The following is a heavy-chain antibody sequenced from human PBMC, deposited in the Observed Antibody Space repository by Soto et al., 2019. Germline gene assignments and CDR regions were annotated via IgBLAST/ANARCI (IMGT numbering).Heavy chain of an antibody. Sequence: AGSIGLSSAVSRLTVSGNYMSWVRKAPGKGLEWVSTIYSGGSTYYADSVKGRFTISRDNSKNTLYLQMNSLRAEDTAVYYCAREDYDSSGPDAFDIWGQGTMVTVSS. D-gene: IGHD3-22*01. CDR3: AREDYDSSGPDAFDI. V-gene: IGHV3-53*01. CDR2: IYSGGST. CDR1: RLTVSGNY. J-gene: IGHJ3*02.